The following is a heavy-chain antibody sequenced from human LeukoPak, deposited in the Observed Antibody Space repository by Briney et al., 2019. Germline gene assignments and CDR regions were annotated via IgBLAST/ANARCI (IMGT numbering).Heavy chain of an antibody. CDR3: ARNRRADI. V-gene: IGHV3-21*04. J-gene: IGHJ3*02. CDR2: FTSRSGSI. CDR1: GFTFSSYS. Sequence: GESLRLSCTASGFTFSSYSMTWVRQAPGKGLEWVSSFTSRSGSIYYADSVKGRFTISRDNSKNTLYLQMNSLRAEDTAVYYCARNRRADIWGQGTMVTVSS.